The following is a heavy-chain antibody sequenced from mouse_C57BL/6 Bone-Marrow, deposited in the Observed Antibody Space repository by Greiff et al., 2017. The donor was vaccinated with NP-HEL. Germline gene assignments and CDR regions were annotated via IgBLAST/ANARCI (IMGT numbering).Heavy chain of an antibody. J-gene: IGHJ1*03. D-gene: IGHD2-5*01. CDR3: TRWGDYSNFHWYFDV. CDR2: IYPGNSDT. V-gene: IGHV1-5*01. Sequence: VQLQQSGTVLARPGASVKMSCKTSGYTFTSYWMHWVNQRPGQGLEWIGAIYPGNSDTSYNQKFKGKAKLTAVTSASTAYMELSSLTNEDSAVYYCTRWGDYSNFHWYFDVWGTGTTVTVSS. CDR1: GYTFTSYW.